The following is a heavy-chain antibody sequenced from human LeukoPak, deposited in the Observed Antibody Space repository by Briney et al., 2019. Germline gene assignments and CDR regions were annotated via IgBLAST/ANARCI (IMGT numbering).Heavy chain of an antibody. CDR2: ISAYNGNT. J-gene: IGHJ5*02. Sequence: VASVKVSCKASGYTVTSYGISWVRQAPGQGLEWMGWISAYNGNTNYAQKLQGRVTMTTDTSTSTAYMELRSLRSDDTAVYYCARDRLLWFGELRWFDPWGQGTLVTVSS. CDR1: GYTVTSYG. CDR3: ARDRLLWFGELRWFDP. D-gene: IGHD3-10*01. V-gene: IGHV1-18*04.